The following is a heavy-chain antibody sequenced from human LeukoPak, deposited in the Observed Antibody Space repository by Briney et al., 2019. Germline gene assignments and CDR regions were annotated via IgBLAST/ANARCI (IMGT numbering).Heavy chain of an antibody. CDR3: ARDSFSGSSVDY. D-gene: IGHD1-26*01. Sequence: GGSLRLSCAASGFTFDEYGMSWVRQAPGKGLEWVSSINWDGGSTAYADSVQGRFTISRDNARNSLHLQMKSLRAEDTALYYCARDSFSGSSVDYWGQGTLVTVSS. CDR1: GFTFDEYG. CDR2: INWDGGST. V-gene: IGHV3-20*04. J-gene: IGHJ4*02.